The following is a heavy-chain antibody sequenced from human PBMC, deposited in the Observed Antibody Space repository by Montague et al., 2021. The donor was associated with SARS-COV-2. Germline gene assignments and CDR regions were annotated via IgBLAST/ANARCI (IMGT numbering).Heavy chain of an antibody. Sequence: TLSLTCTVSGGSISSSSYYWGWIRQPPGKGLEWIGSTYYSGSTYYNPSLKSRVTISVDTSKNQFSLKLSSVTAADTAVYYCARFPTSYYYDSKAAPATPDAFDIWGQGTMVTVSS. J-gene: IGHJ3*02. CDR1: GGSISSSSYY. CDR2: TYYSGST. V-gene: IGHV4-39*01. D-gene: IGHD3-22*01. CDR3: ARFPTSYYYDSKAAPATPDAFDI.